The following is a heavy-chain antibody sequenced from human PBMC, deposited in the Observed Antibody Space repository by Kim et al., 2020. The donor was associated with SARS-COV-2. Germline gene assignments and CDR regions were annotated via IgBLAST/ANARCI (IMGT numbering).Heavy chain of an antibody. J-gene: IGHJ4*02. D-gene: IGHD5-12*01. CDR2: ISYDGSNK. CDR1: GFTFSSHA. Sequence: GGSLRLSCAASGFTFSSHAMHWVRQAPGKGLEWVAVISYDGSNKYYADSVKGRFTISRDNSKNTLYLQMNSLRAEDTAVYYCAREMRGGLGGYDLKVFDYWGQGTLVTVSS. CDR3: AREMRGGLGGYDLKVFDY. V-gene: IGHV3-30*04.